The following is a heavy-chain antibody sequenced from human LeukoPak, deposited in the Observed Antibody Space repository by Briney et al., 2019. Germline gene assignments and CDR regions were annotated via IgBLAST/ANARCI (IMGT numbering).Heavy chain of an antibody. CDR1: GFTFSNAW. D-gene: IGHD3-10*01. CDR2: ISRKTDGRTT. V-gene: IGHV3-15*01. CDR3: TTPHGEMVRGVTNFDY. Sequence: GGSLRLSCAASGFTFSNAWMSWVRQAPGKGLEWVGRISRKTDGRTTDYAAPVKGRFTISRDDSKNTLYLQMNSLKTEDTAVYYCTTPHGEMVRGVTNFDYWGQGTLVTVSS. J-gene: IGHJ4*02.